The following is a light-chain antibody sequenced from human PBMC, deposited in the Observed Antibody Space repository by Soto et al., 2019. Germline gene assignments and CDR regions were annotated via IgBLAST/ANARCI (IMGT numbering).Light chain of an antibody. Sequence: EIVLTQSPATLSWSPGERSTLSCRASQSVSSYLAWYQQRPGQAPRLLIYDAFNSATSIPARFSGSGSGTDFTLTISSLEPEDFALYYCQQRSNWPRITFGPGTNLDIK. CDR1: QSVSSY. CDR3: QQRSNWPRIT. V-gene: IGKV3-11*01. CDR2: DAF. J-gene: IGKJ3*01.